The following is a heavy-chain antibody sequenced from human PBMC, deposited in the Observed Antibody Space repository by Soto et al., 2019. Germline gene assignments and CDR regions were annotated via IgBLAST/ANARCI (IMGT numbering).Heavy chain of an antibody. CDR1: GYSFTGFW. J-gene: IGHJ4*02. CDR2: IYPRDADT. V-gene: IGHV5-51*01. D-gene: IGHD6-19*01. CDR3: ARQPPLHSRAWYI. Sequence: GESLKISCKASGYSFTGFWIGWVRQMPGKGLEWMGSIYPRDADTIYSPSFQGHVTISVDNSISTAYLQWSTLEASDSAMYFCARQPPLHSRAWYIWGQGTLVTVSS.